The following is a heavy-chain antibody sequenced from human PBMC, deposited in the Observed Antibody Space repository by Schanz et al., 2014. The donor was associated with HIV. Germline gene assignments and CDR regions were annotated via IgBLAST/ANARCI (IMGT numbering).Heavy chain of an antibody. D-gene: IGHD3-22*01. V-gene: IGHV3-48*02. J-gene: IGHJ6*02. CDR2: ISSTSNTI. CDR3: ARDLGDSYYYYGMDV. Sequence: EVQLVESGGGLVQPGGSLRLSCAASGFTFSSYSMNWVRQAPGKGLEWVSYISSTSNTIYYAESVKGRFTISRDNGKNSLYLQMNSLRDADTAVYYCARDLGDSYYYYGMDVWGQGTTVTVSS. CDR1: GFTFSSYS.